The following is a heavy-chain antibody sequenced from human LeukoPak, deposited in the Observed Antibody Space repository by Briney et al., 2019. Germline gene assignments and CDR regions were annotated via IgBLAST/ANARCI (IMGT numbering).Heavy chain of an antibody. CDR3: AKDFWDSEKYYYDSSGSIFDY. D-gene: IGHD3-22*01. CDR1: GSTFSSYG. J-gene: IGHJ4*02. CDR2: ISYDGSNK. V-gene: IGHV3-30*18. Sequence: GGSLRLSCAASGSTFSSYGMHWVRQAPGKGLEWVAVISYDGSNKYYADSVKGRFTISRDNSKNTLYLQMNSLRAEDTAVYYCAKDFWDSEKYYYDSSGSIFDYWGQGTLVTVSS.